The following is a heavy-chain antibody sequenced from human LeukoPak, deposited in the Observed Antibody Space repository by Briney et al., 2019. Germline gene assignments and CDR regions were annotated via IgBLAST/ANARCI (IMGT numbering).Heavy chain of an antibody. V-gene: IGHV3-48*03. Sequence: GGSLSLSCAASGFSFSTYEMNWVRQAPGKGLVWISYISTGGSLIYYADSVKGRFTISRDNAKNSLYLQMNSLRAEDTAVYYCARDDYYDNSGYCDYWGQGTLVTVSS. CDR1: GFSFSTYE. D-gene: IGHD3-22*01. CDR3: ARDDYYDNSGYCDY. CDR2: ISTGGSLI. J-gene: IGHJ4*02.